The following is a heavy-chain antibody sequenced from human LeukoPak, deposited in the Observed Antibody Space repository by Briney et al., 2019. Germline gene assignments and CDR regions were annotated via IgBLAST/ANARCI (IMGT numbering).Heavy chain of an antibody. CDR2: LYSIGST. Sequence: SETLSLTCTVSGGSISSGGYYWSWIRQHPEKGLEWIGYLYSIGSTYYNPSLKSRVTISVDTSKNQVSLKMSSVTAADTAVYYCARGSGGDYWYFGLWGRGTLVTVSS. CDR3: ARGSGGDYWYFGL. V-gene: IGHV4-31*03. J-gene: IGHJ2*01. CDR1: GGSISSGGYY. D-gene: IGHD2-21*01.